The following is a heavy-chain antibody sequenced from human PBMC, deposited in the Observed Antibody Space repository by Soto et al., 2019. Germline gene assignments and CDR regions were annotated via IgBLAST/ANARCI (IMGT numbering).Heavy chain of an antibody. D-gene: IGHD6-13*01. Sequence: LGGSLRLSCAASGFTFNNYAMYWVRQASGKGLEWVSSISSSGDDTYYPDSVKGRFTISRDNSRNTLYLQMNSLRAEDTAIYYCSKNVYEYSTSSPWVDPYCQGILVTVCS. J-gene: IGHJ5*02. CDR3: SKNVYEYSTSSPWVDP. CDR1: GFTFNNYA. CDR2: ISSSGDDT. V-gene: IGHV3-23*01.